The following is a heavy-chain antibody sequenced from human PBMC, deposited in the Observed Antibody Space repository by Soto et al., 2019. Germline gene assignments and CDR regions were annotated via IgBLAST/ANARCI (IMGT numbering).Heavy chain of an antibody. D-gene: IGHD6-19*01. Sequence: QVQLVQSGAEVKKPGASVKVSCKASGYTFTSYAMHWVRQAPGQRLEWMGWINAGNGNTKYSQKFQGRVTITRDTSASTAYMELSSLRSEDTTVYYRAREGLQQWLGKSYYFDYWGQGTLVTVSS. V-gene: IGHV1-3*01. CDR1: GYTFTSYA. CDR2: INAGNGNT. CDR3: AREGLQQWLGKSYYFDY. J-gene: IGHJ4*02.